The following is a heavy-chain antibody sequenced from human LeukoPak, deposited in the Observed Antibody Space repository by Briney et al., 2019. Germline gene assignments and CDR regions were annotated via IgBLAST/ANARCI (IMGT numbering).Heavy chain of an antibody. Sequence: GGSLRLSCAASGFTFSSYSMNWVRQAPGKGLEWVSAISSSSSYIYYADSVKGRFTISRDNAKNSLYLQMNSLRAEDTAVYYCTLAYCGGDCPPSLDYWGQGTLVTVSS. D-gene: IGHD2-21*02. CDR1: GFTFSSYS. J-gene: IGHJ4*02. CDR2: ISSSSSYI. V-gene: IGHV3-21*01. CDR3: TLAYCGGDCPPSLDY.